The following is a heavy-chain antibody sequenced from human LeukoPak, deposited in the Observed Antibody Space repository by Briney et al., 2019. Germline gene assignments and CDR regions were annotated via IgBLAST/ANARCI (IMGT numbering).Heavy chain of an antibody. CDR3: ARGPIAARLRGPLDY. J-gene: IGHJ4*02. CDR2: IIPIFGTA. CDR1: GGTFSSYA. D-gene: IGHD6-6*01. V-gene: IGHV1-69*05. Sequence: GASVKVSCKASGGTFSSYAISWVRQAPGQGLEWMGGIIPIFGTANYAQKFQGRVTITTDESTSTAYMELSSLRSEDTAVYYCARGPIAARLRGPLDYWGQGTLVTVSS.